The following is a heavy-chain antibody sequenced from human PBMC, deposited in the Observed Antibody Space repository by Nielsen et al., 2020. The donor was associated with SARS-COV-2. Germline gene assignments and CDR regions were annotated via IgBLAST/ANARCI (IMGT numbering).Heavy chain of an antibody. V-gene: IGHV1-69*13. CDR1: GGTFSSYA. Sequence: SVKVSCKASGGTFSSYAISWMRQAPGQGLEWMGGIIPIFGTANYAQKFQGRVTITADESTSTAYMELSSLRSEDTAVYYCARDGAIAVAGSSWDYWGQGTLVTVSS. CDR2: IIPIFGTA. CDR3: ARDGAIAVAGSSWDY. D-gene: IGHD6-19*01. J-gene: IGHJ4*02.